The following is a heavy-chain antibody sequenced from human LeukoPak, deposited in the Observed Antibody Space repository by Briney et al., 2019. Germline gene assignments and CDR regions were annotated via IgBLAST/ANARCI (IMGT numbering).Heavy chain of an antibody. D-gene: IGHD5-12*01. CDR2: ISGSGGST. V-gene: IGHV3-23*01. Sequence: PGGSLRLSCAASGFTFSSYAMSWVRQAPGKGLEWVSAISGSGGSTYYADSVKGRFTISRDNAKNSLYLQMNSLRAEDTAVYYCARFLVAPDTNPFDYWGQGTLVTVSS. CDR3: ARFLVAPDTNPFDY. CDR1: GFTFSSYA. J-gene: IGHJ4*02.